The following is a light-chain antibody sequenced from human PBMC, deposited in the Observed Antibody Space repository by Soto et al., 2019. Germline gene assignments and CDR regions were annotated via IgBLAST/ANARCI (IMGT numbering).Light chain of an antibody. Sequence: EIVLTQSPGTLSLSPGDRATLSCRASQSVSSSYLAWYQQKPGQAPRLLIYNAFNRATGIPDRFSGSGSGTDFTLTISRLEPEDFAVYYCQQYGSSPGTFGGGTKVDIK. V-gene: IGKV3-20*01. CDR2: NAF. CDR3: QQYGSSPGT. CDR1: QSVSSSY. J-gene: IGKJ4*01.